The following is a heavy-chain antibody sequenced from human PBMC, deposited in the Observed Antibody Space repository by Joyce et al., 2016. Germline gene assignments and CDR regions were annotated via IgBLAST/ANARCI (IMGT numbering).Heavy chain of an antibody. D-gene: IGHD3-3*02. CDR1: GFTVSGNY. V-gene: IGHV3-53*01. CDR2: IYSGGST. J-gene: IGHJ6*02. CDR3: ASQYQHRYYYYGMDV. Sequence: EVQLVESGGGLIQPGGSLRLSCAASGFTVSGNYMSWVRQAPGKGLECVSVIYSGGSTYYVDSVKGRFTISRDNAKNTLDLQMNSLRAEDTAVYYCASQYQHRYYYYGMDVWGQGTTVTVSS.